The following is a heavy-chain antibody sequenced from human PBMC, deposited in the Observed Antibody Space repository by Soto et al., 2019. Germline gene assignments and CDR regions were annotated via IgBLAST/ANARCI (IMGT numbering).Heavy chain of an antibody. J-gene: IGHJ4*02. D-gene: IGHD2-8*01. CDR2: TSAYNGNT. CDR3: ARDSTNRAKFDY. Sequence: ASVKVSCKTSGYTFINYGISWVRQAPGRGLEWLGWTSAYNGNTNYAQKFQGRVTMTTDTSTSTVYMELRSLRSDDTAVYYCARDSTNRAKFDYWGQGTLVTVSS. V-gene: IGHV1-18*01. CDR1: GYTFINYG.